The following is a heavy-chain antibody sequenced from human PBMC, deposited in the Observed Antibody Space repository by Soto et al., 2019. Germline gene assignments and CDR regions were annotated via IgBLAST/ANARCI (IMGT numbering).Heavy chain of an antibody. Sequence: GGSLRLSCAASGFTFSSYSMNWVRQAPGKGLEWVSSISSSSSYIYNADSVKGRFTISRDNAKNSLYLQMNSLRAEDTAVYYCARVAVADPYYYYYGMDVWGQGTKVTV. CDR1: GFTFSSYS. CDR2: ISSSSSYI. D-gene: IGHD6-19*01. J-gene: IGHJ6*02. CDR3: ARVAVADPYYYYYGMDV. V-gene: IGHV3-21*01.